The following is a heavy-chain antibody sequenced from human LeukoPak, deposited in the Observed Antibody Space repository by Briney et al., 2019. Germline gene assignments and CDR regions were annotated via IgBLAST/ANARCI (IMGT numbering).Heavy chain of an antibody. CDR2: ISYDGSNK. J-gene: IGHJ4*02. CDR3: AKNQWLASYFDY. CDR1: GFTFSSYG. Sequence: GGSLRLSCAASGFTFSSYGMHWVRQAPGKGLEGVAVISYDGSNKYYADSVKGRFTISRDNSKNTLYLQMNSLRSEDTAVYYCAKNQWLASYFDYWGQGTLVTVSS. V-gene: IGHV3-30*18. D-gene: IGHD6-19*01.